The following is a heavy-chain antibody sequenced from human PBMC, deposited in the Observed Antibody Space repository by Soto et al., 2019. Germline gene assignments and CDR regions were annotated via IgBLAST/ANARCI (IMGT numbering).Heavy chain of an antibody. CDR3: APGRGVRGVIVTTYYYYGLDV. J-gene: IGHJ6*02. V-gene: IGHV4-34*01. Sequence: QVQLQQWGAGLLKPSETLSLTCAVYGGSFSGYYWSWIRQPPGKGLEWIGEINHSGSTNYNPSLNSRVTISVDASKHKFSLKLRSVRAADTAVYYCAPGRGVRGVIVTTYYYYGLDVWGQGTTVTVSS. CDR2: INHSGST. CDR1: GGSFSGYY. D-gene: IGHD3-10*01.